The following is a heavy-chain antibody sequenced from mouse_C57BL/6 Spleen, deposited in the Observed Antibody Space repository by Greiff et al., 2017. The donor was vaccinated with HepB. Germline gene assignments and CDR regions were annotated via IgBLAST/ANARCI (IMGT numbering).Heavy chain of an antibody. CDR2: IHPNSGST. V-gene: IGHV1-64*01. CDR1: GYTFTSYW. J-gene: IGHJ4*01. D-gene: IGHD3-2*02. Sequence: QVQLQQPGAELVKPGASVKLSCKASGYTFTSYWMHWVKQRPGQGLEWIGMIHPNSGSTNYNEKFKSKATLTVDKSSSTAYMHLRSLTSEDSAVYYCAQTAQATGYYAMDYWGQGTSVTVSS. CDR3: AQTAQATGYYAMDY.